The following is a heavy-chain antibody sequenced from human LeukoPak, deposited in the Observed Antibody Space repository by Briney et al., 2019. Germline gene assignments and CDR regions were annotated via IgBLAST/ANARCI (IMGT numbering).Heavy chain of an antibody. D-gene: IGHD3-22*01. V-gene: IGHV1-18*01. Sequence: ASVKVSCKASGYTFTSYGISWVRQAPGQGLEWMGWISAYNGNTNYAQKLQGRVTMTTDTSTSTAYMELRSLRSDDTAVYYCARGRENYYDSSGYYDDYWGQGTLVTVSS. J-gene: IGHJ4*02. CDR2: ISAYNGNT. CDR1: GYTFTSYG. CDR3: ARGRENYYDSSGYYDDY.